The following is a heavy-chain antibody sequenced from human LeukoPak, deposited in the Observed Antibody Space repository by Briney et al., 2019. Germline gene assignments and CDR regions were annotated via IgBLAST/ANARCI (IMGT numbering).Heavy chain of an antibody. CDR3: ASGNPRYPAYSYYGMDV. J-gene: IGHJ6*02. Sequence: GGSLRLCCAAAGFTGSSNYMSWGRQAPGKGLVWVPVIYSGGSTYYADPVKGRLTISTHNSKNTLYLQMNSLRAADTAVYYWASGNPRYPAYSYYGMDVWGQGPTVTVSS. D-gene: IGHD4-23*01. CDR1: GFTGSSNY. V-gene: IGHV3-53*04. CDR2: IYSGGST.